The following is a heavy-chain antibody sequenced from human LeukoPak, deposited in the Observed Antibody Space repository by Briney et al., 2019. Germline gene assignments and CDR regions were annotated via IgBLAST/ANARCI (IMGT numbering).Heavy chain of an antibody. D-gene: IGHD3-22*01. CDR3: ARGLYYYDGSGYYGDTFDI. Sequence: PGGSLRLSCAASGFTFSSYDMHWVRRATGKGVEWGSGICTTGDTYYPGSVKGRFTISRENAKNSLYLQMNSLRAGDTAVYYCARGLYYYDGSGYYGDTFDIWGQGTMVTVSS. CDR2: ICTTGDT. CDR1: GFTFSSYD. V-gene: IGHV3-13*04. J-gene: IGHJ3*02.